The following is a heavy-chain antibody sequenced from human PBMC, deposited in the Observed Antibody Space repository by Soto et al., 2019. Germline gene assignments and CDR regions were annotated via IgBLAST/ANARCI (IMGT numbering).Heavy chain of an antibody. CDR1: GLTVSRNY. D-gene: IGHD3-22*01. Sequence: GGSLRLSCAASGLTVSRNYMSWVRQAPGKGLEWVSAISYGGGTTYYADSVKGRFTISRDNSKNTLYLQMNSLRAEDTAVYYCAKNPGYYYDSTGYHFDYWGQGTLVTVSS. CDR3: AKNPGYYYDSTGYHFDY. V-gene: IGHV3-23*01. CDR2: ISYGGGTT. J-gene: IGHJ4*02.